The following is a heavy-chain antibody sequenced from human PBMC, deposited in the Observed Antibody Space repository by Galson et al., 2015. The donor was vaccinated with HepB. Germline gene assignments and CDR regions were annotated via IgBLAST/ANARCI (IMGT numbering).Heavy chain of an antibody. J-gene: IGHJ1*01. D-gene: IGHD4-17*01. V-gene: IGHV3-11*01. CDR2: ISSSGSTI. CDR3: ARGGGPYGDPIRASAEYFQH. Sequence: SLRLSCAASGFTFSDYYMSWIRQAPGKGLEWVSYISSSGSTIYYADSVKGRSTISRDNAKNSLYLQMNSLRAEDTAVYYCARGGGPYGDPIRASAEYFQHWGQGTLVTVSS. CDR1: GFTFSDYY.